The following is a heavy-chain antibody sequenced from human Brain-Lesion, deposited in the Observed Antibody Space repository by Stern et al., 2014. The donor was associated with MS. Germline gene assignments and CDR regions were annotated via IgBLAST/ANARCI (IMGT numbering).Heavy chain of an antibody. CDR3: ARQRLYYYGSGTEGGMDV. J-gene: IGHJ6*02. CDR2: IDWDDDK. V-gene: IGHV2-70*04. CDR1: GVSLSTTGMR. Sequence: ESGPALVKPTQSLTLTCTLSGVSLSTTGMRVSWIRQPPGKAPERLARIDWDDDKFYSTSLKTRLTISKDTSKNQVVLTMTNMDPVDTATYYCARQRLYYYGSGTEGGMDVWGQGTTVTVSS. D-gene: IGHD3-10*01.